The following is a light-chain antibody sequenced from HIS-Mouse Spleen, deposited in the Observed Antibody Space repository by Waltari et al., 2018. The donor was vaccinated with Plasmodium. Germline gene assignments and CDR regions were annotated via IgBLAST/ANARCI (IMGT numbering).Light chain of an antibody. Sequence: SYELTQPPSVSVSPGHTARITCSGDALPNKYAYLYQQKSGQAPVLVMYEDSKRPSGIPERFSGSSSGTMATLTISGAQVEDEADYYCYSTDISGNHRVFGGGTKLTVL. J-gene: IGLJ3*02. CDR3: YSTDISGNHRV. V-gene: IGLV3-10*01. CDR1: ALPNKY. CDR2: EDS.